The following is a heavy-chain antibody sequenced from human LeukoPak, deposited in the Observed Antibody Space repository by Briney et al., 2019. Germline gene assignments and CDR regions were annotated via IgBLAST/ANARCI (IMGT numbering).Heavy chain of an antibody. CDR1: GFTFSSYG. V-gene: IGHV3-30*18. CDR2: ISYDGNNK. CDR3: AKVGRVTATHDPFYV. J-gene: IGHJ3*01. D-gene: IGHD2-21*02. Sequence: GGSLRLSCAASGFTFSSYGMHWVRQAPGKGLEWVAVISYDGNNKYYADSMKGRFTVSRDNSKNTLYLDMNSLRGEDTGVYYCAKVGRVTATHDPFYVWGQGTVVTVSS.